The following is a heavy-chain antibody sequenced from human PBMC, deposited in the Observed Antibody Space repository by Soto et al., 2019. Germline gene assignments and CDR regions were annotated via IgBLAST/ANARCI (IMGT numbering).Heavy chain of an antibody. Sequence: RLSCGSSGFIFSTYSMHWVLQAPGKGLEWVSSIGRRSDIYYADSVKGRFTVSRDNAKNSVSLQMNSLRDEDTAVYYCAREETAWPLAYGLDVWGQGTTVTVSS. CDR2: IGRRSDI. CDR3: AREETAWPLAYGLDV. J-gene: IGHJ6*02. CDR1: GFIFSTYS. V-gene: IGHV3-21*01. D-gene: IGHD2-21*02.